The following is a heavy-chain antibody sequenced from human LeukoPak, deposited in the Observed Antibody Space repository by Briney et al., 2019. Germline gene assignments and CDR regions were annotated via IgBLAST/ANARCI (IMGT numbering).Heavy chain of an antibody. V-gene: IGHV3-30*02. CDR3: ARDIITVIGGLHHYMDV. CDR2: IRYDGSNK. Sequence: GGSLRLSCAASGFTFSSYGMHWVRQAPGKGLEWVAFIRYDGSNKYYADSVKGRFTISRDNSKNTLYLQMNSLRAEDTAVYYCARDIITVIGGLHHYMDVWGKGTTVTISS. D-gene: IGHD3-22*01. CDR1: GFTFSSYG. J-gene: IGHJ6*03.